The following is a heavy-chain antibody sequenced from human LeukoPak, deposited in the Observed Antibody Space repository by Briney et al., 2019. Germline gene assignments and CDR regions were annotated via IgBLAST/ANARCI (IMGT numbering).Heavy chain of an antibody. CDR2: INHSGST. CDR1: GGSFSGYY. CDR3: ARSKDILTGYCFDY. V-gene: IGHV4-34*01. J-gene: IGHJ4*02. D-gene: IGHD3-9*01. Sequence: PSETLSLTCAVYGGSFSGYYWSWIRQPPGKGLEWIGEINHSGSTNYNPSLKSRVTISVDTSKNQFSLKLSSVTAADTAVYYCARSKDILTGYCFDYWGQGTLVTVSP.